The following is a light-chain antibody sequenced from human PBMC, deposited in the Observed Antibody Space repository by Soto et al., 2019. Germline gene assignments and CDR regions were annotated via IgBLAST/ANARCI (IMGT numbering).Light chain of an antibody. V-gene: IGKV3-15*01. Sequence: EIVMTQSPATLSVSPGERATLSCRASQSVGSNLAWYQQKPGQAPRLLIYGASTRATGIPARFSGSGSGTEFTLTISSLQSEDFAVYYCQQYGSSPLTFGQGTKVEIK. CDR2: GAS. J-gene: IGKJ1*01. CDR3: QQYGSSPLT. CDR1: QSVGSN.